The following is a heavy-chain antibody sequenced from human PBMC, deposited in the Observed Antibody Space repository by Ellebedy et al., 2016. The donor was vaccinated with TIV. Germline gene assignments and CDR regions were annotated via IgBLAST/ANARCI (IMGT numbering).Heavy chain of an antibody. CDR3: TRDTSKYDASRYFFFDH. V-gene: IGHV3-11*05. J-gene: IGHJ4*02. D-gene: IGHD3-16*01. CDR1: GFTFTDYY. CDR2: IDPNSLYR. Sequence: GESLKISCVASGFTFTDYYMSWVRLAPGKGLEWISYIDPNSLYRDYADSVKGRFSISRDNAKNTVSLHMEGLTAEDTAVYYCTRDTSKYDASRYFFFDHWGQGTQVTVSS.